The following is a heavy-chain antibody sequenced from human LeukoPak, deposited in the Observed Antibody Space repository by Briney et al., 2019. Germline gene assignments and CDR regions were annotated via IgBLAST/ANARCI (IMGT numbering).Heavy chain of an antibody. V-gene: IGHV4-59*01. Sequence: SETLSLTCSLSRGSISNFYGSWIRQSPGKGLEWIGYIFYTGATDYNPSLRGRVTISVDTSKNQFSLKLTSVTAADTAVYYCARSGHDFWSGLNRFDSWGQGTLVTVSS. CDR1: RGSISNFY. J-gene: IGHJ5*01. CDR3: ARSGHDFWSGLNRFDS. CDR2: IFYTGAT. D-gene: IGHD3-3*01.